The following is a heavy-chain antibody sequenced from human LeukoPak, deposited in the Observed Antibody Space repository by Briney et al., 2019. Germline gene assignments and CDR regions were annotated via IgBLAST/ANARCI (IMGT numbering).Heavy chain of an antibody. Sequence: GGSLRLSCAASGFTFSSYWMSWVRQAPGKGLEWVANIKQDGSEKYYVDSVKGRFTISRDNAKNSLYLRMNSLRAEDTAVYYCARVAEVELRFLEWFFDAFDIWGQGTMVTVSS. CDR3: ARVAEVELRFLEWFFDAFDI. D-gene: IGHD3-3*01. J-gene: IGHJ3*02. CDR2: IKQDGSEK. V-gene: IGHV3-7*01. CDR1: GFTFSSYW.